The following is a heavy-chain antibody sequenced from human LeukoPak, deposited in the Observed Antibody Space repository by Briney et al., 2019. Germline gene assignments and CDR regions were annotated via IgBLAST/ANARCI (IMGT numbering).Heavy chain of an antibody. Sequence: PGGSLRLSCAASGFTFSSYAMSWVRQAPGKGLEWVSGIRGSGASTNYTDSVKGRFTISRDNSENTLYLHMNTLRAEDTAVYYCAKGGKWDVTPFDYWGQGTLVTVSS. CDR2: IRGSGAST. D-gene: IGHD1-26*01. J-gene: IGHJ4*02. CDR1: GFTFSSYA. CDR3: AKGGKWDVTPFDY. V-gene: IGHV3-23*01.